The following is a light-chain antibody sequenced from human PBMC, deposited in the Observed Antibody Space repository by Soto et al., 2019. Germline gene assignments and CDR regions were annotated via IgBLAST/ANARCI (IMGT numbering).Light chain of an antibody. Sequence: QSVLTQPASVSGSPGQSITVSCTGSSSDIGSYNRVSWYQQPPGTAPNLIIYDVTNRPLGVPDRFFGSKSGNTASLIISGLQAEDPADYYCCSYTTRTAYVFGTGTKVTVL. V-gene: IGLV2-18*02. CDR3: CSYTTRTAYV. CDR1: SSDIGSYNR. CDR2: DVT. J-gene: IGLJ1*01.